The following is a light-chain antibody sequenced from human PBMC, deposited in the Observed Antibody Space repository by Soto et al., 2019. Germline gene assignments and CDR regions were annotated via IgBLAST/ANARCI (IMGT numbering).Light chain of an antibody. V-gene: IGLV3-1*01. Sequence: SYELSQPPSVSVSPGQTAIITCSGDELGDKYVSWYQKKAGQSPVMVISQDDKRPSGIPERFSGSNSGNTATLTISETQAMDEGDYYCETWDNGVIFGGGTKLTVL. CDR1: ELGDKY. CDR3: ETWDNGVI. J-gene: IGLJ2*01. CDR2: QDD.